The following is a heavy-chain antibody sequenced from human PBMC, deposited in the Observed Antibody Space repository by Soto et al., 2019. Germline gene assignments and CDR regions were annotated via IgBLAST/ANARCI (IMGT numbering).Heavy chain of an antibody. CDR1: GGSISGYY. CDR2: MYKTGST. D-gene: IGHD6-13*01. Sequence: SETLSLTCTVSGGSISGYYFSWIRQPPGKGLEWIGYMYKTGSTVYNPSFKSRVTMTTDTSTSTAYMELRSLRSDDTAVYYCARTAAQVWKDPWFDPWGQGTLVTVSS. V-gene: IGHV4-4*08. CDR3: ARTAAQVWKDPWFDP. J-gene: IGHJ5*02.